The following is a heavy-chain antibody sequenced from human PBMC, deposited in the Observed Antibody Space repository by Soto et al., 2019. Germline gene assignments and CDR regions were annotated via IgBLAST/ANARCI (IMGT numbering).Heavy chain of an antibody. Sequence: SETLSLTCPVSGGFISNYYWNWVRQSPGKGLEWIGYIYYRGTTNYNPSLKSRVTILLDMSKNQFSLRLRSVTAADTAVYYCARDTTYMVVPYYYYGMDVWGQGTTVTVS. V-gene: IGHV4-59*12. CDR1: GGFISNYY. CDR3: ARDTTYMVVPYYYYGMDV. J-gene: IGHJ6*02. CDR2: IYYRGTT. D-gene: IGHD2-21*01.